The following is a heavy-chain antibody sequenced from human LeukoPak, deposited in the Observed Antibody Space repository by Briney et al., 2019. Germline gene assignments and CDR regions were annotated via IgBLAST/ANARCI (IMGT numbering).Heavy chain of an antibody. Sequence: SETLSLTCTVSGGSISSYYWNWIRQPPGKGLEWIGYIYYSGSTNYNPSLKSRVTTSVDTSENQFSLKLSSVTAADTAVYYCARERLGYYDRSGLDYWGQGTLVTVSS. D-gene: IGHD3-22*01. CDR3: ARERLGYYDRSGLDY. J-gene: IGHJ4*02. CDR1: GGSISSYY. V-gene: IGHV4-59*01. CDR2: IYYSGST.